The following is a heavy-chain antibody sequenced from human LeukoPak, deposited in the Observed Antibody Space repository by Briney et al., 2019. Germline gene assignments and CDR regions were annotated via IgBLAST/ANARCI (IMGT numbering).Heavy chain of an antibody. D-gene: IGHD3-10*01. J-gene: IGHJ4*02. V-gene: IGHV3-53*05. CDR1: GFTVSSNY. CDR3: ARDSPYYYYGSGSSFDY. CDR2: IYSGGST. Sequence: GGSLRLSCAASGFTVSSNYMSWVRQAPGKGLEWVSVIYSGGSTYYADSVKGRFTISRDNSKNTLYLQMNSLRAEDTAVYYCARDSPYYYYGSGSSFDYWGQGTLVTVSS.